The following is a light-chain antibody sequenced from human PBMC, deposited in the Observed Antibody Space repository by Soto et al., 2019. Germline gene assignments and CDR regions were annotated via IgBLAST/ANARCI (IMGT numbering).Light chain of an antibody. V-gene: IGKV3-15*01. CDR2: GAS. J-gene: IGKJ4*01. CDR3: QQYNNWLT. CDR1: ESVGSN. Sequence: EVGMTQSPATLSVSPGERATLSCRAGESVGSNLAWYQQKPGQAPRLLIYGASTRATGVPARFSGSGSGTEFTLTISSLQSEDFALYYCQQYNNWLTFGGGTKVEIK.